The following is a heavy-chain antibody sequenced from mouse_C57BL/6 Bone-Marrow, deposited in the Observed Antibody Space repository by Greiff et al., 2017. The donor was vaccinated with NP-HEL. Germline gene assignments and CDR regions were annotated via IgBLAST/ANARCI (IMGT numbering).Heavy chain of an antibody. CDR3: TREDGNYGFFAY. Sequence: EVKLVESGEGLVKPGGSLKLSCAASGFTFSSYAMPWVRQTPEKRLEWVAYISSGGDYIYYADTVKGRFTISRDNARNTLYLQMSSLKSEDTAMYYCTREDGNYGFFAYWGQGTLVTVSA. J-gene: IGHJ3*01. CDR2: ISSGGDYI. V-gene: IGHV5-9-1*02. D-gene: IGHD2-1*01. CDR1: GFTFSSYA.